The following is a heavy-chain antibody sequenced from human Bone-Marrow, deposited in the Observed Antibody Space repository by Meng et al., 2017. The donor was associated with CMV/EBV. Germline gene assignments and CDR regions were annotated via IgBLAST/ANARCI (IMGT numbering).Heavy chain of an antibody. CDR3: ARGAWYYDSSGYSAF. CDR2: INPNSGGT. CDR1: GYTFNGYY. Sequence: GAEVKKPWASWKVSCKASGYTFNGYYKHWVRQAPGQGREWMGWINPNSGGTNYAQKFQGRVTMTRDTSIITAYMELSRLRSDDTAVYYCARGAWYYDSSGYSAFWGQGTLVTVSS. D-gene: IGHD3-22*01. J-gene: IGHJ4*02. V-gene: IGHV1-2*02.